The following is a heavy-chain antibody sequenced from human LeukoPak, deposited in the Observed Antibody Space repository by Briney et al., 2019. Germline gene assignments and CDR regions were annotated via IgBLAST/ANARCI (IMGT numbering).Heavy chain of an antibody. CDR3: AREGYYGSGSPPSLYFDY. CDR1: GFTFSNYG. Sequence: GGSLRLSCAASGFTFSNYGMHWVRQAPGKGLEWVAVISYDGGNKYYADSVKGRFTISRDNSKSTLYLQMNSLRPEDTAIYYCAREGYYGSGSPPSLYFDYWGQGTLVTVSS. J-gene: IGHJ4*02. CDR2: ISYDGGNK. V-gene: IGHV3-30*03. D-gene: IGHD3-10*01.